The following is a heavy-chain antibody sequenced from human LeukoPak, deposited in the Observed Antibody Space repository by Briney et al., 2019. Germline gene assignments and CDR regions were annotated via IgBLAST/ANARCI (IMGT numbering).Heavy chain of an antibody. Sequence: SETLSLTCTVSGGSVSSDYWSWIRQPAGKGLEWIGRIYTSGNTNYSPSVKSRVTMSVDTSKNQFSLELSSVTAADTAVYSCAREYSNSSASSRYFDYWGQGTLVTVSS. J-gene: IGHJ4*02. CDR2: IYTSGNT. V-gene: IGHV4-4*07. D-gene: IGHD6-6*01. CDR1: GGSVSSDY. CDR3: AREYSNSSASSRYFDY.